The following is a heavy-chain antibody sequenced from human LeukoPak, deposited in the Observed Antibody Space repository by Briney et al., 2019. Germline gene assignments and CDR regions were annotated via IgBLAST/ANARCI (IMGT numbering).Heavy chain of an antibody. Sequence: PSETLSLTCAVYGGSFSGYYWSWIRQPPGKGLEWIGEINHSGSTNYNPSLKSRVTISVDTSKNQFSLKLSSVTAADTAVYYCARLFGAPSDYWGQGTLATVSS. CDR2: INHSGST. J-gene: IGHJ4*02. CDR3: ARLFGAPSDY. V-gene: IGHV4-34*01. D-gene: IGHD3-10*02. CDR1: GGSFSGYY.